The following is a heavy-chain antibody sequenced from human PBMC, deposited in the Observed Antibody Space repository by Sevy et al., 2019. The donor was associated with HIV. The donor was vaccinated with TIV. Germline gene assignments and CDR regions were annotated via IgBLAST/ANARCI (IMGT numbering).Heavy chain of an antibody. V-gene: IGHV3-30-3*01. J-gene: IGHJ1*01. CDR2: ISYDGSNK. CDR3: ARVYSRYCSGGSCYLFQH. CDR1: GFTFSSYA. D-gene: IGHD2-15*01. Sequence: GSLRLSCAASGFTFSSYAMHWVRQAPGKGLEWVAVISYDGSNKYYADSVKGRFTISRDNSKNTLYLQMNSLRAEDTAVYYCARVYSRYCSGGSCYLFQHWGQGTLVTVSS.